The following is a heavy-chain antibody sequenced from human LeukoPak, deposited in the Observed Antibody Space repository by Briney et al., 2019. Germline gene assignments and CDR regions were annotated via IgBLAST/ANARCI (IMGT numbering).Heavy chain of an antibody. Sequence: PSETLSLTCAVSGVSISSGGYSWTWVRQPPGKGLEWIGYIYQSGNTYYNPSLKSRVTISVDRSKNQFSLKLSSVSAADTAVYYCARVGTITRPGIWFDPWGQGTQVTVSS. D-gene: IGHD5-12*01. CDR1: GVSISSGGYS. CDR3: ARVGTITRPGIWFDP. J-gene: IGHJ5*02. V-gene: IGHV4-30-2*01. CDR2: IYQSGNT.